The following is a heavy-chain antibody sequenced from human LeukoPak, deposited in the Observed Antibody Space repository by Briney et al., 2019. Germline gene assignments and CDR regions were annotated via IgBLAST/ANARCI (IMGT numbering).Heavy chain of an antibody. D-gene: IGHD3-22*01. J-gene: IGHJ6*02. CDR3: ASSIGYYYYGMDV. CDR1: GGSVSSGSYY. V-gene: IGHV4-61*01. Sequence: PSETLSLTCTVSGGSVSSGSYYWSWIRQPPGKGLEWIGYIYYSGSTNYNPSLKSRVTISVDTSKNQFSLKLGSVTAADTAVYYCASSIGYYYYGMDVWGQGTTVTVSS. CDR2: IYYSGST.